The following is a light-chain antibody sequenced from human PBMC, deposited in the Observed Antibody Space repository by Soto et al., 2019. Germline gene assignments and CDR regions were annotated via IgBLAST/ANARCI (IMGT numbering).Light chain of an antibody. CDR3: QQYNNWPPT. CDR1: QSVRNF. J-gene: IGKJ5*01. V-gene: IGKV3-15*01. CDR2: NGS. Sequence: EIVMTQSPATLSVSPGERATLSCRASQSVRNFLGWYQPEPCQAPRLPIYNGSTTAPGNPARFSGSGSGTEFTLTISSLQSEDFAVYYCQQYNNWPPTFGRGTRLEI.